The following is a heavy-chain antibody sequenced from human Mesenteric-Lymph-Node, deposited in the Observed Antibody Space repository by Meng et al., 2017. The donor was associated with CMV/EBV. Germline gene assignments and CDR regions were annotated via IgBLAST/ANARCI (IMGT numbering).Heavy chain of an antibody. D-gene: IGHD2-2*01. CDR3: ARTQDCSTTSCYTGFDP. Sequence: GSLRLSCAVYGGSFSGYYWSWIRQPPGKGLEWIGEINHSGSTNYNPSLKSRVTISVDTSKNQFSLKLSSVTAADTAVYYCARTQDCSTTSCYTGFDPWGQGTLVTVSS. V-gene: IGHV4-34*01. J-gene: IGHJ5*02. CDR2: INHSGST. CDR1: GGSFSGYY.